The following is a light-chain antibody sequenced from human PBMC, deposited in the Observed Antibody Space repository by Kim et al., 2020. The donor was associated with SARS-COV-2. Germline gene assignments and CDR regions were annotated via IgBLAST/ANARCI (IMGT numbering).Light chain of an antibody. V-gene: IGKV3-15*01. CDR2: DAS. CDR1: QNINNH. J-gene: IGKJ1*01. CDR3: QQYISWPRT. Sequence: VYPGEKANHSCRNSQNINNHLAWYRHKTGQAPGLLIDDASNRANGIPARFSGSGSGKEFSLTISSLQSEDCAVYYCQQYISWPRTFGQGTKVDIK.